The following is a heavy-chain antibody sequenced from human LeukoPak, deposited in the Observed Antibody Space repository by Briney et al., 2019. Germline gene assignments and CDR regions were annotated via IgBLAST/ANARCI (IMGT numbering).Heavy chain of an antibody. CDR3: GRAFEI. CDR1: GGSFSGYY. Sequence: PSETLSLICAVYGGSFSGYYWSWISQPPGKGLEWIGRINHRGSTNYNPSLKSRFTISVDASKNQFSLKLSSVTAADTAVYYCGRAFEIWDQGTMVTVSS. J-gene: IGHJ3*02. CDR2: INHRGST. V-gene: IGHV4-34*01.